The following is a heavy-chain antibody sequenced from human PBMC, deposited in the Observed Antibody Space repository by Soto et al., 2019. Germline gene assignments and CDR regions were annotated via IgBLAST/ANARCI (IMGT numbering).Heavy chain of an antibody. V-gene: IGHV1-46*01. CDR3: ARGGGITIFGVHYYGMDV. D-gene: IGHD3-3*01. J-gene: IGHJ6*02. Sequence: ASVKVSCKASGYTFTSYYMHWVRQAPGQGLEWMGIINPSGGSTSYAQKFQGRVTMTRDTSTSTVYMELSSLRSEDTAVYYCARGGGITIFGVHYYGMDVWGQGTTVTVSS. CDR2: INPSGGST. CDR1: GYTFTSYY.